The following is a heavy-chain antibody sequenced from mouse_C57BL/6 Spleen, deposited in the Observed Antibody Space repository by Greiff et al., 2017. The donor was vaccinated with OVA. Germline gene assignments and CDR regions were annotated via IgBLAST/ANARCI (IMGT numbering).Heavy chain of an antibody. CDR1: GYTFTSYW. CDR2: IYPGSGST. V-gene: IGHV1-55*01. J-gene: IGHJ2*01. Sequence: QVQLQQSGAELVKPGASVKMSCKASGYTFTSYWITWVKQRPGQGLEWIGDIYPGSGSTNYNEKFKSKATLTVDTSSSTAYMQLSSLTSEDAAVYYCARGGSSFFDDWGQGTTLTVSS. D-gene: IGHD1-1*01. CDR3: ARGGSSFFDD.